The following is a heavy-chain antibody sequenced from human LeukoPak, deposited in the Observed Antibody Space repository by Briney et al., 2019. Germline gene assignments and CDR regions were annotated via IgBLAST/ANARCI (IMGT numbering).Heavy chain of an antibody. J-gene: IGHJ4*02. V-gene: IGHV1-69*04. CDR1: GGTFSSYA. Sequence: GASVKVSCKASGGTFSSYAISWVRQAPGQGLEWMGRIIPILGIANYAQKFQGRVTITADKSTSTAYMELSSLRSDDTAVYYCATTPIAAAGYFDYWGQGTLVTVSS. CDR2: IIPILGIA. D-gene: IGHD6-13*01. CDR3: ATTPIAAAGYFDY.